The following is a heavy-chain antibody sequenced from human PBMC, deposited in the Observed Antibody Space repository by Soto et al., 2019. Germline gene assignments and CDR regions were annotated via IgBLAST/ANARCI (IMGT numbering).Heavy chain of an antibody. Sequence: SETLSLTCSVSAGTISRYDLGWVRQSPGERLEGIAHISYTVDASYNPSLKMRVTISLDTSNNHIARSLMSVTAPNTAAYYYVGSFISQAMELFAYWGQSTMVAVS. J-gene: IGHJ1*01. CDR3: VGSFISQAMELFAY. CDR2: ISYTVDA. D-gene: IGHD3-16*01. V-gene: IGHV4-59*13. CDR1: AGTISRYD.